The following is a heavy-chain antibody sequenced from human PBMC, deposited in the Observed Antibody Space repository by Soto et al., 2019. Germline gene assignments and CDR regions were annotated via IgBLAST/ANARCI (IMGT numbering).Heavy chain of an antibody. Sequence: SETLSLTCSVSGDSISRIDYYWTWIRQHPEKGLEWIGNIYFRGNTYYSPSLESRLTISVDTSKNQFSLKLTSVTAADTAVYYCAREGGSYDSGGYLVRGAFDFWGPGTMVTVS. D-gene: IGHD3-22*01. CDR2: IYFRGNT. CDR1: GDSISRIDYY. V-gene: IGHV4-31*03. J-gene: IGHJ3*01. CDR3: AREGGSYDSGGYLVRGAFDF.